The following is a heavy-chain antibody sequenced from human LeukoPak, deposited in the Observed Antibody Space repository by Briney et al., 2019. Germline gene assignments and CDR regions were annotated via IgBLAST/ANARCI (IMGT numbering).Heavy chain of an antibody. CDR2: ISDSGGST. V-gene: IGHV3-23*01. Sequence: GGPLRLSCAASGFPFSTYVMNWVRQAPGKGLEWVSSISDSGGSTYYADTVKGRFTISRDNSKNTLYLQMNSLRAEDTAVYYCGRYYVMDVWGQGTSVTVSS. CDR1: GFPFSTYV. CDR3: GRYYVMDV. J-gene: IGHJ6*02.